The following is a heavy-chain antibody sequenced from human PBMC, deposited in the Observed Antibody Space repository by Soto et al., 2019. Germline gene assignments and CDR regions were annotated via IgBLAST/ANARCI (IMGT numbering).Heavy chain of an antibody. Sequence: PSETLSLTCSFSGDSVTSHYLTWIRQSPEKGLEWIGYMHYTGFSHYNPSLKSRLTISVDRSENQFTLQLTSVTVADTAVYYCARDSGVAVAGTLGNWFDPWGQGTLVTVSS. J-gene: IGHJ5*02. CDR3: ARDSGVAVAGTLGNWFDP. D-gene: IGHD6-19*01. CDR2: MHYTGFS. V-gene: IGHV4-59*02. CDR1: GDSVTSHY.